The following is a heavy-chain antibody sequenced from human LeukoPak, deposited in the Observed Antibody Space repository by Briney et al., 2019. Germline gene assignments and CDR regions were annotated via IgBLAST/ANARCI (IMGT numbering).Heavy chain of an antibody. D-gene: IGHD4-17*01. Sequence: SETLSLTCAVYGESFSDHYWSWIRQPPGKGLEWIGEINHSGSTNYNPSLKSRVTISVDTSKNQFSLKLSSVTAADTAVYYCASTVTTSDAFDMWGQGTMVTVSS. CDR3: ASTVTTSDAFDM. CDR2: INHSGST. J-gene: IGHJ3*02. V-gene: IGHV4-34*01. CDR1: GESFSDHY.